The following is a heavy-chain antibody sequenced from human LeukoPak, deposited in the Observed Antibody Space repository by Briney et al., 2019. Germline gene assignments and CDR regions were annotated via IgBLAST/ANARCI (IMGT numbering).Heavy chain of an antibody. CDR2: IYTRGST. V-gene: IGHV4-61*02. CDR3: AREKGGGWFGESSFDY. Sequence: NPSETLSLTCTVSDDSISSGSYYWSWIRQPAGKGLEWIGRIYTRGSTTYNPSLKSRVTMSLDTSKKQFSLNLNSVTAADTAVYYCAREKGGGWFGESSFDYWGQGTLVTVSS. D-gene: IGHD3-10*01. CDR1: DDSISSGSYY. J-gene: IGHJ4*02.